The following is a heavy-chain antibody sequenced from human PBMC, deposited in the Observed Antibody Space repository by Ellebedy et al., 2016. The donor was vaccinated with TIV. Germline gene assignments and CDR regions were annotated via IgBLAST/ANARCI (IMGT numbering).Heavy chain of an antibody. Sequence: GGSLRLSCTASGLTFTNAWMNWVRQGPGKGLEWVGHIQSKTDGGTTDYAAPAKGRFTISRDDSKNTLYLQMNSLKTEDTAVYYCTTDNRSGLRFYTGNPWGQGTLVTVSS. J-gene: IGHJ5*02. D-gene: IGHD3-3*01. V-gene: IGHV3-15*01. CDR1: GLTFTNAW. CDR2: IQSKTDGGTT. CDR3: TTDNRSGLRFYTGNP.